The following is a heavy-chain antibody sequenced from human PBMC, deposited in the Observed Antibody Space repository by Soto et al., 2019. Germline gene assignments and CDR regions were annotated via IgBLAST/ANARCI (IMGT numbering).Heavy chain of an antibody. CDR2: IYYTGRT. J-gene: IGHJ4*02. D-gene: IGHD6-13*01. CDR3: ARHKGALSSTTWYRFDY. V-gene: IGHV4-39*01. Sequence: SETLSLTCTVSGDSISNTAYYWGWIRQPPGKGLEWIGSIYYTGRTSYNPALQSRLTISVDTSGNQFSLKLSSVTAADTAVYYCARHKGALSSTTWYRFDYWGLGTLVTVSS. CDR1: GDSISNTAYY.